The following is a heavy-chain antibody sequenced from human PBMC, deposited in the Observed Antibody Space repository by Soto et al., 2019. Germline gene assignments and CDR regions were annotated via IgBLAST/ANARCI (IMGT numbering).Heavy chain of an antibody. Sequence: PETLSLTCTVSGESISSYYWSWIRQPPWKGLEWIGHIYYSGTTYYNPSLKSRVTISVDTSKNQFSLKLRSVTAADTAVYYCARDMGVGDFDYWGQGTLVTVS. CDR1: GESISSYY. V-gene: IGHV4-59*01. CDR3: ARDMGVGDFDY. J-gene: IGHJ4*02. D-gene: IGHD1-26*01. CDR2: IYYSGTT.